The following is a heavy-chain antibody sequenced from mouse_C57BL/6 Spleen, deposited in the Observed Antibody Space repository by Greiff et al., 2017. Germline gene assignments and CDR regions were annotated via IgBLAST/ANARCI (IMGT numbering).Heavy chain of an antibody. V-gene: IGHV6-3*01. CDR3: TGGPYYYAMDY. Sequence: DVMLVESGGGLVQPGGSMKLSCVASGFTFSNYWMNWVRQSPEKGLEWVAQIRLKSDNYATHYAESVKGRFTISRDDSKSSVYLQMNNLRAEDTGIYYFTGGPYYYAMDYWGQGTSVTVSS. D-gene: IGHD3-1*01. CDR2: IRLKSDNYAT. CDR1: GFTFSNYW. J-gene: IGHJ4*01.